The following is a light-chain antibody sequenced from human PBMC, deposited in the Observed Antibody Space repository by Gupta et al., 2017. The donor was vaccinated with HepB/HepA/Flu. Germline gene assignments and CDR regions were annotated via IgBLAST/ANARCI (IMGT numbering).Light chain of an antibody. J-gene: IGKJ3*01. V-gene: IGKV3-20*01. CDR3: QHWGTAFT. CDR2: GAS. CDR1: QSGSSIN. Sequence: VLTQSPGTLSLSLGESATLTCRASQSGSSINLAWYQQKPGQAPRPLIFGASSRATAIPDRFRGSWSGTDCTLTISRLVPEDFAVYYCQHWGTAFTLGPGPKLEVK.